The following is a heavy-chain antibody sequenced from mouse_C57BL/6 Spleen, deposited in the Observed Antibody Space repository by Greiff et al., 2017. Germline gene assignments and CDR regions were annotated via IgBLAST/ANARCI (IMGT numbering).Heavy chain of an antibody. Sequence: EVKLVESGGGLVKPGGSLKLSCAASGFTFSDYGMHWVRQAPEKGLEWVAYISSGSSTIYYADTVKGRFTISRDNAKNTLFLQRTSLRSEDTAMYYCARPDYDYAWFACWGQGTLVTVSA. J-gene: IGHJ3*01. CDR2: ISSGSSTI. CDR1: GFTFSDYG. CDR3: ARPDYDYAWFAC. V-gene: IGHV5-17*01. D-gene: IGHD2-4*01.